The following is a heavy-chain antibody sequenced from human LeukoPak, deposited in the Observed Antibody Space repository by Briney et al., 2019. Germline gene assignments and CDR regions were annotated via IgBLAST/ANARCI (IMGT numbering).Heavy chain of an antibody. Sequence: GGSLRLSCAASGFTFSSYAMSWVRQAPGKGLEWVSAISGSGGSTYYADSVKGRLTISRDNAKNSLYLQMNSLRAEDTAVYYCARGSPYYYDSSGPGPFDYWGQGTLVTVSS. CDR2: ISGSGGST. V-gene: IGHV3-23*01. CDR3: ARGSPYYYDSSGPGPFDY. CDR1: GFTFSSYA. D-gene: IGHD3-22*01. J-gene: IGHJ4*02.